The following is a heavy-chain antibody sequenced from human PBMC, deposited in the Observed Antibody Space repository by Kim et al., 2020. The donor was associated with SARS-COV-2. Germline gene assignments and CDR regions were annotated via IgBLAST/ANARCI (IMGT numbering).Heavy chain of an antibody. CDR2: IYYSGST. CDR3: AREGYCSSTSCHTGWFDP. D-gene: IGHD2-2*02. Sequence: SETLSLTCTVSGGSISSGDYYWGWIRQPPGKGLEWIGYIYYSGSTYYNPSLKSRVTISVDTSKNQFSLKLSSVTAADTAVYYCAREGYCSSTSCHTGWFDPWGQGTLVTVSS. J-gene: IGHJ5*02. V-gene: IGHV4-30-4*01. CDR1: GGSISSGDYY.